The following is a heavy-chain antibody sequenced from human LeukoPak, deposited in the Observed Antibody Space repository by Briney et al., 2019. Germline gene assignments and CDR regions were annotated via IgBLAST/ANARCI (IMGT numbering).Heavy chain of an antibody. D-gene: IGHD3-22*01. Sequence: SETLSLTCAVYGGSFSGYYWSWIRQPPGRGLEWIGEINHSGSTNYNPSLKSRVTISVDTSKNQFSLKLSSVTAADTAVYYCARLKRNGYYDSSGYYYFDYWGQGTLVTVSS. CDR3: ARLKRNGYYDSSGYYYFDY. CDR2: INHSGST. V-gene: IGHV4-34*01. CDR1: GGSFSGYY. J-gene: IGHJ4*02.